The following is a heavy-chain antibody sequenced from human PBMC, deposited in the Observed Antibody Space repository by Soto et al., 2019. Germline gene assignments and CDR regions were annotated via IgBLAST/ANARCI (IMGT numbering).Heavy chain of an antibody. V-gene: IGHV1-8*01. D-gene: IGHD3-22*01. CDR3: ARAHYYDSSGYYPNFDY. CDR2: MNPNSGNT. J-gene: IGHJ4*02. Sequence: QVQLVQSGAEVKKPGASVKVSCKASGYTFTSYDINWVRQATGQGLEWMGWMNPNSGNTGYAQKFQGRVTMTRNTSISTAHMELSSLRSEDTAVYYCARAHYYDSSGYYPNFDYWGQGTLVTVSS. CDR1: GYTFTSYD.